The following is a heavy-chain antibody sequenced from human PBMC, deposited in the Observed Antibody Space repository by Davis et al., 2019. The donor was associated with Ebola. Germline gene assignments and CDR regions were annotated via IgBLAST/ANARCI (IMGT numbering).Heavy chain of an antibody. V-gene: IGHV3-23*01. CDR1: GFTFSRYS. D-gene: IGHD3-10*01. CDR2: LNRYGSST. J-gene: IGHJ4*02. CDR3: ARRGEASPASGKYYFDY. Sequence: GESLKISCAASGFTFSRYSMNWVRQAPGKGLEWVSGLNRYGSSTFYADSVKGRFTISRDNSKSTLYLQMNSLRAEDTAVYYCARRGEASPASGKYYFDYWGQGTLVTVSS.